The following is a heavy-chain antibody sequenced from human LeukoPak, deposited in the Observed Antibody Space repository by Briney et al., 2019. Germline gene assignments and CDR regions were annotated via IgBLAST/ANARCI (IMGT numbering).Heavy chain of an antibody. Sequence: ASVKVSCKVSGYTLTELSMHWVRQAPGKGLEWMGGFDPEDGETIYAQKFQGRVTMTRNTSISTAYMELSSLRSEDTAVYYCTYHGGGSDYWGQGTLVTVSS. CDR1: GYTLTELS. V-gene: IGHV1-24*01. J-gene: IGHJ4*02. CDR2: FDPEDGET. CDR3: TYHGGGSDY. D-gene: IGHD2-15*01.